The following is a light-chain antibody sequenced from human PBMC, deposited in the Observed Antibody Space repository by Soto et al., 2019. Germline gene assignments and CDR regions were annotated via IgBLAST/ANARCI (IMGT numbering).Light chain of an antibody. CDR3: QQYGSSPPRLT. J-gene: IGKJ4*01. Sequence: FVLTQSPGTLSLSPGERATLSCRASQTVRNNYLAWYQQKPGQAPRLLIYGASSRATGIPDRFSGSGSGTDFTLTISRLEPEDFAVYYCQQYGSSPPRLTFGGGTKVDIK. CDR1: QTVRNNY. CDR2: GAS. V-gene: IGKV3-20*01.